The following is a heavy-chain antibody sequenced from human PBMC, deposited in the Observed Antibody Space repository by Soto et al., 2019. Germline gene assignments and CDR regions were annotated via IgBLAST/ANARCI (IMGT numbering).Heavy chain of an antibody. Sequence: QVQLVQSGAEVKKPGASVKVSCKASGYTFTSYGISWVRQAPGQGLEWMGWISAYNGNRNYAQKLQGRVTMTTDTATSTAYMELRSLRSDDTAVYSYARDQHYYDSSGYYSSFDYWGQGTLVTVSS. D-gene: IGHD3-22*01. J-gene: IGHJ4*02. CDR3: ARDQHYYDSSGYYSSFDY. CDR1: GYTFTSYG. CDR2: ISAYNGNR. V-gene: IGHV1-18*01.